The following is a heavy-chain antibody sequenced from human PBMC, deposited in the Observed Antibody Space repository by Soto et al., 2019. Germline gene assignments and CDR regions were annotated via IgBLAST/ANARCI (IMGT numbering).Heavy chain of an antibody. CDR1: GGSISSYY. CDR3: ATVPTYYDFWSGYSGGYYFDY. CDR2: IYYSGST. J-gene: IGHJ4*02. D-gene: IGHD3-3*01. Sequence: SETLSLTCTVSGGSISSYYWSWIRQPPGKGLEWIGYIYYSGSTNYNPSLKSRVTISVDTSKNQFSLKLSSVTAADTAVYYCATVPTYYDFWSGYSGGYYFDYWGKGTLLTVSS. V-gene: IGHV4-59*01.